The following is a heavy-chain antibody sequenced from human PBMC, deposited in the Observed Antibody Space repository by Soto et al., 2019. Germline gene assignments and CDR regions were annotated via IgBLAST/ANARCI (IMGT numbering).Heavy chain of an antibody. Sequence: SETLSLTCTVSGGSISSYYWSWIRQPPGKGPEWIGYIYYSGSTNYNPSLKSRVTISVDTSKNQFSLKLSSVTAADTAVYYCARVNSSGWYGRVDYWGQGTLVTVSS. J-gene: IGHJ4*02. CDR1: GGSISSYY. CDR3: ARVNSSGWYGRVDY. CDR2: IYYSGST. V-gene: IGHV4-59*01. D-gene: IGHD6-19*01.